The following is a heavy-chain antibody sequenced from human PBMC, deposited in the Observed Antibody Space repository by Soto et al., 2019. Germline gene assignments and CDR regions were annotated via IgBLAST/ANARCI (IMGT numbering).Heavy chain of an antibody. CDR2: IYTGGGT. CDR1: GLTVSTNP. CDR3: ARDGSGH. J-gene: IGHJ4*02. Sequence: EVQLVESGGGLVQPGGSLRLSCAASGLTVSTNPMSWVRQAPGKGLEWVSVIYTGGGTHYADSVKGRFTISRDNSKNTVNLQMNSLRPEDTEVYGCARDGSGHWGQGTLVTVSS. V-gene: IGHV3-66*01.